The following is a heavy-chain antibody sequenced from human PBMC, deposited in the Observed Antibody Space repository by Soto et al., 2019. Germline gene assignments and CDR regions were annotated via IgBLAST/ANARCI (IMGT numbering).Heavy chain of an antibody. Sequence: GASVKVSCKASGYTFTSYDINWVRQATGQGLEWMGWMNPNSANTGYAQKFQGRVTMTTDTSTSTAYMELRSLRSDDTAMYYCATRSTAFDYWGQGNLVTVS. CDR1: GYTFTSYD. V-gene: IGHV1-8*01. CDR2: MNPNSANT. CDR3: ATRSTAFDY. J-gene: IGHJ4*02.